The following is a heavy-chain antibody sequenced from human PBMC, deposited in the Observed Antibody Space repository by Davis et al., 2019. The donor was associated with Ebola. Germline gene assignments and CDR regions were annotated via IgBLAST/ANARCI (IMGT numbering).Heavy chain of an antibody. CDR3: AKGLKSYYYDTSGSSFYYYFGMDV. V-gene: IGHV3-21*01. CDR1: GFTFSTYS. J-gene: IGHJ6*04. Sequence: GGSLRLSCAASGFTFSTYSMTWVRQAPGKGLEWVSSISSDSDYIYYADSAKGRFTISRDNAKNSLYLQMNSLRAEDTAVYYCAKGLKSYYYDTSGSSFYYYFGMDVWGKGTTVTVSS. D-gene: IGHD3-22*01. CDR2: ISSDSDYI.